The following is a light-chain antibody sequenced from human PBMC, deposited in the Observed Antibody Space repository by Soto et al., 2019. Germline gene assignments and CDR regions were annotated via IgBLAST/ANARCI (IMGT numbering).Light chain of an antibody. J-gene: IGLJ1*01. CDR3: CLYAVTFYV. CDR1: SSDVCTYDF. CDR2: DVS. Sequence: LRQLGSVCGSPEQSLTISCTGTSSDVCTYDFVSWYQQHPRKAPRLMIFDVSERPSGLPDRFSGSKSGNTASLTISGLQAEDEADYYCCLYAVTFYVFGTGTTLT. V-gene: IGLV2-11*01.